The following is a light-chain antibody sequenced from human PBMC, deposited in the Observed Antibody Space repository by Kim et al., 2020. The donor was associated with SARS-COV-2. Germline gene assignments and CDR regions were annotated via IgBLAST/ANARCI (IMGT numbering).Light chain of an antibody. J-gene: IGLJ3*02. CDR3: QSYDTKLSGSRV. V-gene: IGLV1-40*01. CDR1: SSNIGADYD. Sequence: QSVLTQPPSVSGAPGQRVTIPCTGSSSNIGADYDVHWYQHLPGAAPKLLIYGNRNRPSGVPDRFSASKSGTSASLAITGLQAEDEADYYCQSYDTKLSGSRVFGGGTQLTVL. CDR2: GNR.